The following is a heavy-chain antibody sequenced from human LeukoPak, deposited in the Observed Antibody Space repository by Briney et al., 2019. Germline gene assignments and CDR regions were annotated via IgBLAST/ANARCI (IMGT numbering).Heavy chain of an antibody. CDR3: ARDSGQWLVLEWFDP. V-gene: IGHV4-39*02. J-gene: IGHJ5*02. CDR1: GGSISSSSYY. Sequence: SETLSLTCTVSGGSISSSSYYWGWIRQPPGKGLEWIGSIYYSGSTYYNPSLKSRVTISVDTSKNQFSLKLSSVTAADTAVYYCARDSGQWLVLEWFDPWGQGTLVTVSS. D-gene: IGHD6-19*01. CDR2: IYYSGST.